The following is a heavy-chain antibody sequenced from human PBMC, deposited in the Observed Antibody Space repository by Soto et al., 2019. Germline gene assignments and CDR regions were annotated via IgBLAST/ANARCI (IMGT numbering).Heavy chain of an antibody. D-gene: IGHD3-22*01. CDR2: INPDSGAT. CDR3: ARGDYETGGYPFPYFDS. CDR1: GYSFTGYY. J-gene: IGHJ4*02. V-gene: IGHV1-2*02. Sequence: HEHLVQSGAEVKRPGASLKVSCKASGYSFTGYYIHWVRQAPGQGLEWMGWINPDSGATNYAQNFQRRVTLTSDTSHSTGSMDLTSLTSDDTAGYYCARGDYETGGYPFPYFDSWGQGTLVIVSS.